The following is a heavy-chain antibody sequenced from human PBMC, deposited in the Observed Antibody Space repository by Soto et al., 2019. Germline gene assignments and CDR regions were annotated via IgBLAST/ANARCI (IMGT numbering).Heavy chain of an antibody. J-gene: IGHJ6*03. D-gene: IGHD3-3*01. CDR2: INGGNGST. CDR1: GYTLTNFA. Sequence: QVQLVQPGAEVRKPGASVKLPCKASGYTLTNFAMQWVRQAPGQRLEWMGWINGGNGSTRYSQNFQGRVTITTDTSASTVYMKLSSLRSEDTAVYFCARGGWSGRGYFYYYMDVWGKGTTVTVSS. V-gene: IGHV1-3*01. CDR3: ARGGWSGRGYFYYYMDV.